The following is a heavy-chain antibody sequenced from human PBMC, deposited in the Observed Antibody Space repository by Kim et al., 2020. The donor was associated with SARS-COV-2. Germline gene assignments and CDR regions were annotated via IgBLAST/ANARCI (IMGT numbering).Heavy chain of an antibody. J-gene: IGHJ4*02. CDR1: GFTFDDYA. CDR3: AKDVRQQLVGGYFDY. V-gene: IGHV3-9*01. Sequence: GGSLRLSCAASGFTFDDYAMHWVRQAPGKGLEWVSGISWNSGSIGYADSVKGRFTISRDNAKNSLYLQMNSLRAEDTALYYCAKDVRQQLVGGYFDYWGQGTLVTVSS. CDR2: ISWNSGSI. D-gene: IGHD6-13*01.